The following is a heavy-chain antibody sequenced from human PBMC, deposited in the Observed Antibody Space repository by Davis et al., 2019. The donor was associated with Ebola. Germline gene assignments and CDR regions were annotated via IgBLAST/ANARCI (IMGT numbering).Heavy chain of an antibody. J-gene: IGHJ4*02. V-gene: IGHV3-48*03. CDR2: ISSSGSTI. CDR3: ARSDDIVVVTGVDY. CDR1: GFTFSSYE. D-gene: IGHD2-21*02. Sequence: PGGSLRLSCAASGFTFSSYEMNWVRQAPGKGLEWVSYISSSGSTIYYADSVKGRFTISRDNAKNSLYLQMNSLRAEDTAVYYCARSDDIVVVTGVDYWGQGTLVTVSS.